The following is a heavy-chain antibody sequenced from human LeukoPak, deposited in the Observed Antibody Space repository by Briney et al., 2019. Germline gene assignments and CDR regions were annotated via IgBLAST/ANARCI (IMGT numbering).Heavy chain of an antibody. CDR2: IYYSGST. CDR3: ARHLICGGDCYWVPYYYGMDV. J-gene: IGHJ6*02. CDR1: GGSISSYY. V-gene: IGHV4-59*08. Sequence: SETLSLTCTVAGGSISSYYWSWIRQPPGKGLEWIGYIYYSGSTNYNPSLKSRVTISVDTSKNQFSLKLSSVTAADTAVYYCARHLICGGDCYWVPYYYGMDVWGQGTTVTVSS. D-gene: IGHD2-21*02.